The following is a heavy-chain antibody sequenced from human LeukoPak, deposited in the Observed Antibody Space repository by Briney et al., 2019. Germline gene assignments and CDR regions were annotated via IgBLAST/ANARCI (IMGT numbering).Heavy chain of an antibody. Sequence: SETLSLTCTVSGGSISGYYWNWIRQPAGKGLEWVGRIYSSGSTNYNPSLKSRVIMSVDTSKNQFSLKLSSVTAADTAVYYCARESMVRGVTYFDYWGQGTLVTVSS. CDR3: ARESMVRGVTYFDY. V-gene: IGHV4-4*07. D-gene: IGHD3-10*01. CDR2: IYSSGST. J-gene: IGHJ4*02. CDR1: GGSISGYY.